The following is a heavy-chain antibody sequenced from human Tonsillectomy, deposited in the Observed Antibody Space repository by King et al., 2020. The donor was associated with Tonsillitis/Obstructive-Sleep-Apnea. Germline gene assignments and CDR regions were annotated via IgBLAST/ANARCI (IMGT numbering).Heavy chain of an antibody. CDR3: VKGDGDYQPPFDY. J-gene: IGHJ4*02. V-gene: IGHV3-43D*03. Sequence: VQLVESGGFLIQPGGSLRLSCAASGFTFQDYAMHWVRQAPGKGLEWVSVISWDGGCTYHADSVKGRFIISRDNSKNSLYLQMNSLRPEDTALYYCVKGDGDYQPPFDYWGQGTLVTVAS. CDR2: ISWDGGCT. D-gene: IGHD4-17*01. CDR1: GFTFQDYA.